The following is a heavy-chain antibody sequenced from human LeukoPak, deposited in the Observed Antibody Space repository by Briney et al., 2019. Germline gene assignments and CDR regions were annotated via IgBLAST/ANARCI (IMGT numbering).Heavy chain of an antibody. V-gene: IGHV1-69*05. CDR3: ATPATVVTLYFQH. D-gene: IGHD4-23*01. J-gene: IGHJ1*01. CDR1: GGTFSSYA. CDR2: IIPIFGTA. Sequence: SVKVSCKASGGTFSSYAISWVRQAPGQGLEWMGGIIPIFGTANYARKFQGRVTITTDESTSTAYMELSSLRSEDTAVYYCATPATVVTLYFQHWGQGTLVTVSS.